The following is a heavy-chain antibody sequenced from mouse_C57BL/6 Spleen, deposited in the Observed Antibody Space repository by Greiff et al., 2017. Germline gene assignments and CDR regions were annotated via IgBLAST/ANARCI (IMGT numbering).Heavy chain of an antibody. CDR2: IYPRSGNT. V-gene: IGHV1-81*01. CDR3: ARGDGYLWY. Sequence: QVQLQQSGAELARPGASVKLSCKASGYTFTSYGISWVKQRTGQGLEWIGEIYPRSGNTYYNEKFKGKATLTADKSSSTAYMELRSLTSEDSAVYFCARGDGYLWYWGQGTLVTVSA. D-gene: IGHD2-3*01. CDR1: GYTFTSYG. J-gene: IGHJ3*01.